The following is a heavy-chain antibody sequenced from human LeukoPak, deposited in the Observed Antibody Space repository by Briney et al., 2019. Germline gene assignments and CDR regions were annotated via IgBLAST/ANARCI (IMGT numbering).Heavy chain of an antibody. CDR1: GGSFSGYY. CDR3: ARTYGDLVRVDY. CDR2: INHSGST. Sequence: SETLSLTCAVYGGSFSGYYWSWIRQPPGKGLEWIGEINHSGSTNYNPSLKSRVTISVDTSKNQFSLNLTSVTAADTAVYYCARTYGDLVRVDYWGQGTLVTVSS. V-gene: IGHV4-34*01. J-gene: IGHJ4*02. D-gene: IGHD4-17*01.